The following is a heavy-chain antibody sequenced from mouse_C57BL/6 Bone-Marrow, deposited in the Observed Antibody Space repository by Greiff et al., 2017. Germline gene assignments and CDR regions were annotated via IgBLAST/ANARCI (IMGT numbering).Heavy chain of an antibody. CDR3: AREEANWAYSSDS. CDR2: IHPNSGST. CDR1: GYTFTSYW. J-gene: IGHJ2*01. D-gene: IGHD4-1*01. V-gene: IGHV1-64*01. Sequence: QVQLQQPGAELVKPGASVKLSCKASGYTFTSYWMHWVKQRPGQGLEWIGMIHPNSGSTNYNEKFKSKATLTVDKSSSTAYMQLSSLTSEDSAVYYCAREEANWAYSSDSWGEDATLTESS.